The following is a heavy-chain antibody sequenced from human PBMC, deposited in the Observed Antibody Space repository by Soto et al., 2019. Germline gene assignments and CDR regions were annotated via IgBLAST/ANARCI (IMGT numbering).Heavy chain of an antibody. CDR2: IYYSGST. V-gene: IGHV4-39*01. J-gene: IGHJ4*02. D-gene: IGHD1-26*01. Sequence: QLQLQESGPGLVKPSETLSLTCTVSGGSISSSSYYWGWIRQPPGKGLEWIGSIYYSGSTYYNPSLKSRVTISVDTSKNQFSLKLSSVTAADTAVYYCARHANSGSYPGLGTFDYWGQGTLVTVSS. CDR1: GGSISSSSYY. CDR3: ARHANSGSYPGLGTFDY.